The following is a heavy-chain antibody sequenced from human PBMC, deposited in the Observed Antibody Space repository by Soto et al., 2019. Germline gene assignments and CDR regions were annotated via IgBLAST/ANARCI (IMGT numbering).Heavy chain of an antibody. J-gene: IGHJ5*02. CDR2: ISAYNGNT. CDR1: GYTFTSYG. CDR3: ARGRGVVVVPAASNPGMNWFDP. D-gene: IGHD2-2*01. Sequence: ASVKVSCKASGYTFTSYGISWVRQAPGQGLEWMGWISAYNGNTNYAQKLQGRVTMTTDTSTSTAYMELRSLRSDDTAVYYCARGRGVVVVPAASNPGMNWFDPWGQGTLVTVSS. V-gene: IGHV1-18*01.